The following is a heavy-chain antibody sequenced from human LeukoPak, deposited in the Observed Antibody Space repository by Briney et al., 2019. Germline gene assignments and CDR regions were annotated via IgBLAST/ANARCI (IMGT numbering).Heavy chain of an antibody. CDR2: IYTSGGT. Sequence: SETLSLTCSVSRGSISSFYWSWIRQPAGKGLEWIGRIYTSGGTNYNPSLKSRVTMSIDTSKNQFSLKLYSVTAADTAVYYCVTDRSGSYDYWGQGILVTVSS. J-gene: IGHJ4*02. D-gene: IGHD1-26*01. CDR1: RGSISSFY. V-gene: IGHV4-4*07. CDR3: VTDRSGSYDY.